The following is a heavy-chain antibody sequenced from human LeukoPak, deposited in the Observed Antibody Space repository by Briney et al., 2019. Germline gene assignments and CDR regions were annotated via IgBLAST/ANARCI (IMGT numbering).Heavy chain of an antibody. D-gene: IGHD6-19*01. Sequence: SETLSLTCAVSKMSFSAYYWNWIRQSPGKGLEWIGEINYGGSTKYTPSLEGRGTILIDTSKNQFSLKLTSVTAADTAVYYCARGFPPGSGSRRSHAFDVWGQGTMVTVSS. V-gene: IGHV4-34*01. CDR1: KMSFSAYY. J-gene: IGHJ3*01. CDR3: ARGFPPGSGSRRSHAFDV. CDR2: INYGGST.